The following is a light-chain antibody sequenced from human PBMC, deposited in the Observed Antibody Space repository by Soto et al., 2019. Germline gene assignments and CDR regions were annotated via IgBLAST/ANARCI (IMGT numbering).Light chain of an antibody. J-gene: IGKJ1*01. CDR2: DVS. Sequence: DIQMTQSPSTLSAFIGHRVTITCRASQSISRWLAWYQQRPGKAPKLLIYDVSSLQSGVPSRFSGSGSGTEFTLTISRLEPEDFAVYYCQQYGSSYPWTFGQGTKVDI. CDR3: QQYGSSYPWT. CDR1: QSISRW. V-gene: IGKV1-5*01.